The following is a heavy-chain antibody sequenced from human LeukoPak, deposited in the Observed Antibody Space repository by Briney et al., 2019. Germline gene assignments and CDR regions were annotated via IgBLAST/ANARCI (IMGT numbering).Heavy chain of an antibody. CDR3: VLGAYWNDDKNAFHI. Sequence: GGSLRLPCVASGLTFSSYDMHWVRQAAGKGLEWVSSIGATGDTYYTDSVKGRFTISRENAKKSLYLQVSSLRVEDTAVYFCVLGAYWNDDKNAFHIWGPGTMVTVSS. CDR1: GLTFSSYD. V-gene: IGHV3-13*01. CDR2: IGATGDT. D-gene: IGHD1-1*01. J-gene: IGHJ3*02.